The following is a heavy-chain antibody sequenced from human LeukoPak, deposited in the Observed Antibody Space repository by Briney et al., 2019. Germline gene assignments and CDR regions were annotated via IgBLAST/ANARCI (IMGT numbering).Heavy chain of an antibody. CDR3: ARGGGDRGYYFDY. D-gene: IGHD2-21*02. V-gene: IGHV4-34*01. CDR1: GGSISSYY. CDR2: INHSGST. Sequence: PSETLSLTCTVSGGSISSYYWSWIRQPPGKGLEWIGEINHSGSTNYNPSLKSRVTISVDTSKNQFSLKLSSVTAADTAVYYCARGGGDRGYYFDYWGQGTLVTVSS. J-gene: IGHJ4*02.